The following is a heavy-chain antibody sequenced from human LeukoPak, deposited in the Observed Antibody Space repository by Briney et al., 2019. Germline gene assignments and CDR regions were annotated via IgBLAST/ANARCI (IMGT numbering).Heavy chain of an antibody. J-gene: IGHJ4*02. CDR2: INHSVST. CDR3: ARARATELGTFPSLDY. V-gene: IGHV4-34*01. CDR1: GGSFSGYY. Sequence: SETLSLTCAVYGGSFSGYYWSWIRQPPGKGLEWIGEINHSVSTNYNPSLKSRVTISVDTSKNQFSLKLSSVPAADTAVYYCARARATELGTFPSLDYWGQGTLVTVSS. D-gene: IGHD7-27*01.